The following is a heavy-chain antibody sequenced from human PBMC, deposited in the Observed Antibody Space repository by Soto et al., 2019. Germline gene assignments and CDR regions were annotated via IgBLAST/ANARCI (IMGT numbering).Heavy chain of an antibody. Sequence: ASVKVSCKAAGYTFTSYFMQWVRQAPGQRLEWMGCINTGNGNTKYSQQFQGRVTITRDTSATTAYMELSSLTSEDTFVYYCARPYSSSWSTFFASWGQGTLVPVSS. V-gene: IGHV1-3*04. CDR1: GYTFTSYF. J-gene: IGHJ4*02. CDR2: INTGNGNT. CDR3: ARPYSSSWSTFFAS. D-gene: IGHD6-13*01.